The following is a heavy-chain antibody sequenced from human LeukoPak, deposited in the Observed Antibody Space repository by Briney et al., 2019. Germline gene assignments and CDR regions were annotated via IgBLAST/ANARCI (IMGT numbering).Heavy chain of an antibody. J-gene: IGHJ4*02. D-gene: IGHD4-17*01. Sequence: GGSLRLSCDASGFTFNRYWMHWVRQAPGKGLVWVSYINNDGSSATYADSVRGRFTISRDSARNTVYLQMNSLRAEDSAVYYCARGGDGAIDYWGQGTLVTVSS. CDR1: GFTFNRYW. V-gene: IGHV3-74*01. CDR3: ARGGDGAIDY. CDR2: INNDGSSA.